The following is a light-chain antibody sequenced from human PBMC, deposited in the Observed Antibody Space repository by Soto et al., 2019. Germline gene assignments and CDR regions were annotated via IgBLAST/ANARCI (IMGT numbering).Light chain of an antibody. CDR2: GIS. CDR1: QRVSSN. CDR3: QQYNDWPPYT. Sequence: EIVMTQSPATLSVSPGERATLSCRASQRVSSNLAWYQQKPGQAPRLLIYGISTRATGIPARFSGGGSGTEFTLTISSLQSEDFAVYYCQQYNDWPPYTFGQGTKLEIK. V-gene: IGKV3-15*01. J-gene: IGKJ2*01.